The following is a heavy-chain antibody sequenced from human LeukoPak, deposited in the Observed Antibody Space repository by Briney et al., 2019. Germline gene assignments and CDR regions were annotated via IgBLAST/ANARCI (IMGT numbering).Heavy chain of an antibody. D-gene: IGHD1-26*01. CDR1: GLTFNSYW. V-gene: IGHV3-74*03. CDR3: ARDSGNYLDAFDI. J-gene: IGHJ3*02. Sequence: GGSLRLSCAASGLTFNSYWMHWVRQVAGKGLVWVARINGDASNTTYADSVKGRFTISRDNAKNTLYLQMNSLRAEDTAVYYCARDSGNYLDAFDIWGQGTMVTVSS. CDR2: INGDASNT.